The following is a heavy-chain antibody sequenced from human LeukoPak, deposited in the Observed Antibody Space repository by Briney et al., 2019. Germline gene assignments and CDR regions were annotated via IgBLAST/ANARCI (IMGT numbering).Heavy chain of an antibody. J-gene: IGHJ4*02. D-gene: IGHD3-9*01. V-gene: IGHV4-4*07. CDR3: ATFTYYDILTGYSGGFVDY. Sequence: SETLSLTCTVSGGSISSYYWSWIRQPAGKGLEWVASMSYSGSTYYNPSLKSRVTISVDTSKNQVSLTLTSVTAADTAVYYCATFTYYDILTGYSGGFVDYWGQGTLVTVSS. CDR1: GGSISSYY. CDR2: MSYSGST.